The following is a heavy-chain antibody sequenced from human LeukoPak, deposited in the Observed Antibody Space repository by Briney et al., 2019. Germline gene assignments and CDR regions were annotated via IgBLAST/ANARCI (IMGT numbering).Heavy chain of an antibody. Sequence: SETLSLTCTVSGGSINSYYWSWIRQPPGKGLEWIGYIYYSGSTNYNPSLKSRVTISVDTSKNQFSLKLSSVTAADTAVYYCARSELLWFGELSSWFDPWGQGTLVTVSS. D-gene: IGHD3-10*01. CDR2: IYYSGST. V-gene: IGHV4-59*12. J-gene: IGHJ5*02. CDR3: ARSELLWFGELSSWFDP. CDR1: GGSINSYY.